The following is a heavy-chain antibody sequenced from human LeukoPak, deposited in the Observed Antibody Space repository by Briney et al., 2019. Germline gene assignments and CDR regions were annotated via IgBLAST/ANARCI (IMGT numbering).Heavy chain of an antibody. V-gene: IGHV3-21*01. D-gene: IGHD1-26*01. CDR3: AREGGGSYWADY. J-gene: IGHJ4*02. Sequence: GGSLRLSCAASGFTFSSYSMTWVRQAPGKGLEWVSSISSSSSYIYYADSVKGRFTISRDNAKNSLYLQMNSLRAEDTAVYYCAREGGGSYWADYWGQGTLVTVSS. CDR1: GFTFSSYS. CDR2: ISSSSSYI.